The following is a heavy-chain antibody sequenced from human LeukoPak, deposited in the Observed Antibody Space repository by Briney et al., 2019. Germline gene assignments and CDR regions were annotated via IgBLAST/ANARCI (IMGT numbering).Heavy chain of an antibody. J-gene: IGHJ4*02. CDR2: INPNSGGT. CDR3: ARGYCSGTSCPIGNY. Sequence: ASVKVSCKASGYTFTGQYMHWVRQAPGQGLEWMGWINPNSGGTNFAQEFQDRVTMTRDTSISTAYMELSRLTSDDTAVYYCARGYCSGTSCPIGNYWGQGTLVTVSS. D-gene: IGHD2-2*01. V-gene: IGHV1-2*02. CDR1: GYTFTGQY.